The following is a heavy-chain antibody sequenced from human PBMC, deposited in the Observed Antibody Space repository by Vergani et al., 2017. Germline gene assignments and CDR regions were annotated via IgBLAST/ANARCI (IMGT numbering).Heavy chain of an antibody. D-gene: IGHD3-10*01. CDR1: GGTFSSYA. CDR2: IIPIFGTA. Sequence: QVQLVQSGAEVKKPGSSVKVSCKAFGGTFSSYAISWVRQAPGQGLEWMGGIIPIFGTANYAQKFQGRVTITADESTSTAYMELSSLRSEDTAVYYCARDLEYGFSRNYGMDVWGQGTTVTVSS. V-gene: IGHV1-69*12. J-gene: IGHJ6*02. CDR3: ARDLEYGFSRNYGMDV.